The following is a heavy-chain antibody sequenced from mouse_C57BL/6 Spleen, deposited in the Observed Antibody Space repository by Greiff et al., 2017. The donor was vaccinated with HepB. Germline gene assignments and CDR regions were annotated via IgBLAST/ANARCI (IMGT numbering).Heavy chain of an antibody. CDR3: AKNGAPHWYFDV. V-gene: IGHV2-5*01. J-gene: IGHJ1*03. CDR2: IWRGGST. CDR1: GFSLTSYG. Sequence: VQVVESGPGLVQPSQSLSITCTVSGFSLTSYGVHWVRQSPGKGLEWLGVIWRGGSTDYNAAFMSRLSITKDNSKSQVFFKMNSLQADDTAIYYCAKNGAPHWYFDVWGTGTTVTVSS.